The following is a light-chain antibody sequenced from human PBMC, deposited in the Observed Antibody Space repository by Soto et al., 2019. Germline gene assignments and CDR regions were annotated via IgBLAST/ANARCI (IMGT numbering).Light chain of an antibody. V-gene: IGKV1-5*03. CDR3: QQYDGYPWT. CDR2: KAS. J-gene: IGKJ1*01. Sequence: DIQMTQSPSILSASIGDRVTITCRASQSINSWLAWYQQKPGKAPKLLIYKASSLKSGVPSRFRGSGSGTEFTLTIDSLQPDDLATYYCQQYDGYPWTFGQGTKVEIK. CDR1: QSINSW.